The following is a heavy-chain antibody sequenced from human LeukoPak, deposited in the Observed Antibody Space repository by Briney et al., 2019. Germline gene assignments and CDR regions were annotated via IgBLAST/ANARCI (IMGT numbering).Heavy chain of an antibody. V-gene: IGHV3-9*01. Sequence: PGRSLRLSCAASGFTFDDYAMHWVRQAPGKGLEWVSGISWNSGSIGYADSVKGRFTISRDNAKNSLYLQMNSLRAEDTALYYCAKDMGYGDYGSPQDAFDIWGQGTMVTVSS. CDR2: ISWNSGSI. CDR1: GFTFDDYA. J-gene: IGHJ3*02. D-gene: IGHD4-17*01. CDR3: AKDMGYGDYGSPQDAFDI.